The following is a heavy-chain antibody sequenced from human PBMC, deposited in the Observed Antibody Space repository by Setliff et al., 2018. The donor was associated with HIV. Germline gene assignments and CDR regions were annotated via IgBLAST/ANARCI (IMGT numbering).Heavy chain of an antibody. V-gene: IGHV4-39*01. CDR3: ARLSLSLVRGIINSGDRFFDY. CDR1: GASVNSNNYY. J-gene: IGHJ4*02. D-gene: IGHD3-10*01. CDR2: IYYSGTT. Sequence: SETLSLTCTVSGASVNSNNYYWGWIRQPPGKGLEWIASIYYSGTTYYNPSLKSRVTISVDTSKNQFPLKLSSVSAAVTAVYYCARLSLSLVRGIINSGDRFFDYWGQGSLVAVSS.